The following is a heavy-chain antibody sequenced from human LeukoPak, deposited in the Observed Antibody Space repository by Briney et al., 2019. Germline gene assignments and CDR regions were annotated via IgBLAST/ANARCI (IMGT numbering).Heavy chain of an antibody. CDR2: ISGSGGTT. J-gene: IGHJ4*02. D-gene: IGHD3-10*01. CDR1: GVTISSDA. CDR3: AKALGGSGSYYKTFDY. Sequence: TGGSLRLSCAASGVTISSDAMRWVRQAPGKGLEWVSGISGSGGTTNYGDTVKGRFTISRDNSKNTLYLQMNSLRAEDTAVYYCAKALGGSGSYYKTFDYWGQGTLVTVSS. V-gene: IGHV3-23*01.